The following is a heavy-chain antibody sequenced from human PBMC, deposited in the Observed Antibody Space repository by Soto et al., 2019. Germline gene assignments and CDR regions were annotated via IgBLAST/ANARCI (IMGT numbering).Heavy chain of an antibody. CDR2: ISYDGSNK. V-gene: IGHV3-30-3*01. CDR3: ARVGELPSLIGAFDI. CDR1: GFTFSSYA. D-gene: IGHD1-7*01. Sequence: QVQLVESGGGVVQPGRSLRLSCAASGFTFSSYAMHWVRQAPGKGLEWVAVISYDGSNKYYADSVKGRFTISRDNSKNTLYLQMNSLRAEDTAVYYCARVGELPSLIGAFDIWGQGTMVTVSS. J-gene: IGHJ3*02.